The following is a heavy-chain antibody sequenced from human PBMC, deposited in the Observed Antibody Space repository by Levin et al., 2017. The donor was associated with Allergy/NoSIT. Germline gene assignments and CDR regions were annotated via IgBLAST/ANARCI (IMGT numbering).Heavy chain of an antibody. CDR3: ASGLIQTFKFDY. D-gene: IGHD2-8*01. J-gene: IGHJ4*02. CDR1: GGSISSYY. V-gene: IGHV4-59*01. CDR2: IYYSGST. Sequence: SETLSLTCTVSGGSISSYYWSWIRQPPGKGLEWIGYIYYSGSTNYKPSLKSRVTISVDTSKNQFSLKLSSVTAADTAVYYCASGLIQTFKFDYWGQGTLVTVSS.